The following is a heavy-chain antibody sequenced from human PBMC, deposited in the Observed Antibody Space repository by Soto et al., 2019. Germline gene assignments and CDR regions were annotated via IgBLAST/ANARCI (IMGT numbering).Heavy chain of an antibody. Sequence: ALVKVSCKASGYTFTSYGISWVRQAPGQGLEWMGWISAYNGNTNYAQKLQGRVTMTTDTSTSTAYMELRSLRSDNTAVYYCARGAAAGTDFDYWGQGTLVTVSS. CDR2: ISAYNGNT. CDR3: ARGAAAGTDFDY. V-gene: IGHV1-18*04. CDR1: GYTFTSYG. D-gene: IGHD6-13*01. J-gene: IGHJ4*02.